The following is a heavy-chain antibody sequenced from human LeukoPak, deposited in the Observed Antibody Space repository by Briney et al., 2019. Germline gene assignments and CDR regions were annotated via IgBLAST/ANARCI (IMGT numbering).Heavy chain of an antibody. V-gene: IGHV4-4*02. CDR1: GASISTDTR. D-gene: IGHD4-17*01. CDR2: IHHSVGT. Sequence: SGTLSLTCAVSGASISTDTRWSWVRQPPGKGLEWIGEIHHSVGTHYSPSLKSRVTMSTDKSENQLSLNLNSVTAADTAVYYCVRHGAFYFDSWGQGALVTVSS. J-gene: IGHJ4*02. CDR3: VRHGAFYFDS.